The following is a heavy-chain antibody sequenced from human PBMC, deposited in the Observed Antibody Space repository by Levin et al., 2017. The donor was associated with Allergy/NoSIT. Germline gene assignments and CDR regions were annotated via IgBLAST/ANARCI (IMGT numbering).Heavy chain of an antibody. CDR3: ARMMNSWSSGAVAGAYYDYYMDV. CDR2: INHSGST. Sequence: GSLRLSCAVYGGSFSGYYWSWIRQPPGKGLEWIGEINHSGSTNYNPSLKSRVTISVDTSKNQFSLKLSSVTAADTAVYYCARMMNSWSSGAVAGAYYDYYMDVWGKGTTVTVSS. D-gene: IGHD6-19*01. CDR1: GGSFSGYY. V-gene: IGHV4-34*01. J-gene: IGHJ6*03.